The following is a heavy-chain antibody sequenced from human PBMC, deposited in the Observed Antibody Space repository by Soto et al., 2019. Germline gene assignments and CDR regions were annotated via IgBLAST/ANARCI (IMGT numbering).Heavy chain of an antibody. D-gene: IGHD2-21*02. CDR3: STDLNWGGDCYYFDY. V-gene: IGHV3-15*01. CDR1: GFTFSNAW. J-gene: IGHJ4*02. Sequence: GGSLRLSCAASGFTFSNAWMSWVRQAPGKGLEWVGRIKSKTDGGTTDYAAPVKGRFTISRDDSKNTLYLQMNSLKTEDTAVYYCSTDLNWGGDCYYFDYWGQGTLVTVSS. CDR2: IKSKTDGGTT.